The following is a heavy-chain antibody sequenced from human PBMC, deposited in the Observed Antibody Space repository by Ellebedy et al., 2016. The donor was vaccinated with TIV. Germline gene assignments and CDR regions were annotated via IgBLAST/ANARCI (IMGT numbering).Heavy chain of an antibody. CDR3: GRLGTYVADRWLDS. J-gene: IGHJ5*01. Sequence: PGGSLRLSCAASGFTFSDYWMSWVRKAPGKGRQWVANINRDGSAKHYLDSLKGRFTISRDNAKNSLNLQLNSLRVEDGAVYYCGRLGTYVADRWLDSWGQGTLVTVSS. CDR1: GFTFSDYW. D-gene: IGHD6-6*01. CDR2: INRDGSAK. V-gene: IGHV3-7*03.